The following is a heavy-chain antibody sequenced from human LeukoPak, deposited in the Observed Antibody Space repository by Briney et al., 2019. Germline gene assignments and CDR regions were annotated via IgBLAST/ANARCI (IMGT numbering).Heavy chain of an antibody. CDR1: GFTFISYA. D-gene: IGHD2-15*01. CDR2: ISSSGGST. CDR3: AKEPWVGPD. V-gene: IGHV3-23*01. Sequence: GGSVRLSSAGYGFTFISYAMSWVRQAQGQGREWVTAISSSGGSTYYADSVRVRFTISRDNSKNTLYLQMNSLRAEDTAVYYCAKEPWVGPDWGQGTLVTVSS. J-gene: IGHJ4*02.